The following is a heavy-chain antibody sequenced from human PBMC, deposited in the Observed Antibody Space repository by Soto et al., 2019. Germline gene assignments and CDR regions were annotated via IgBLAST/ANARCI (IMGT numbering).Heavy chain of an antibody. J-gene: IGHJ4*02. CDR3: AKAIAPSRLMEMYAIDY. D-gene: IGHD2-8*01. V-gene: IGHV3-30*18. Sequence: GGSLRLSCAASGFTFSSYGMHWVRQAPGKGLEWVAVISYDGSNKYYADSVKGRFTISRDNSKNTLYLQMNSLRAEDTAVYYCAKAIAPSRLMEMYAIDYGGQGTLVTVSS. CDR1: GFTFSSYG. CDR2: ISYDGSNK.